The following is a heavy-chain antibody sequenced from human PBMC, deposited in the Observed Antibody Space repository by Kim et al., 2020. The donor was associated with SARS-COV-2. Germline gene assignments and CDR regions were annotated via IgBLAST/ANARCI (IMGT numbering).Heavy chain of an antibody. CDR2: IDGSDGTT. D-gene: IGHD3-10*01. V-gene: IGHV3-23*01. CDR3: LKGGGGWIGDD. Sequence: GGSLRLSCTTSGFTFIGHAMSWVRQAPGKGLEWVSSIDGSDGTTFYVDSVKGRFSISRDDYKNTIYLQMSALRADDTATYDCLKGGGGWIGDDWGQGAV. CDR1: GFTFIGHA. J-gene: IGHJ4*02.